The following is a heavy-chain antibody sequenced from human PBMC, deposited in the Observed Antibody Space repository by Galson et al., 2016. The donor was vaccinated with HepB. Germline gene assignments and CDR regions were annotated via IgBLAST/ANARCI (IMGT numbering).Heavy chain of an antibody. CDR1: GFIFDDYS. CDR3: AKEDGGFSFDP. D-gene: IGHD5-18*01. CDR2: INWNSARV. Sequence: SLRLSCAASGFIFDDYSMHWVRQIPGKGLEWVSGINWNSARVDYAGSVKGRFTISRDKNSLFLQMNSLRPEDTALYYCAKEDGGFSFDPWGQGTLVTVSS. J-gene: IGHJ5*02. V-gene: IGHV3-9*01.